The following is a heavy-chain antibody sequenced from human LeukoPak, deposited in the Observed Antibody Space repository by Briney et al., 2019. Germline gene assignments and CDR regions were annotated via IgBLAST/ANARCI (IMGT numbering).Heavy chain of an antibody. CDR3: ARADTGYGYPFDY. CDR2: IYYSGST. J-gene: IGHJ4*02. D-gene: IGHD5-18*01. V-gene: IGHV4-59*01. CDR1: GGSISSYY. Sequence: KASETLSLTCTVSGGSISSYYWSWIRQPPGKGLEWIGYIYYSGSTNYNPSLKSRVTISVDTSKNQFSLKLSSVTAADTAVYYCARADTGYGYPFDYWGQGTLVTVSS.